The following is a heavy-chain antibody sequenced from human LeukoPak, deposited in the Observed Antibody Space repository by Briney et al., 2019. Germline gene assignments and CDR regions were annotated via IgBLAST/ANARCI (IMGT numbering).Heavy chain of an antibody. CDR1: GGSVSGGSYY. D-gene: IGHD6-13*01. CDR3: ARERIAAAGTLDY. V-gene: IGHV4-61*01. J-gene: IGHJ4*02. CDR2: IYYSGST. Sequence: SETLSLTCTVSGGSVSGGSYYWSWIRQPPGKGLEWIGYIYYSGSTNYNPSLKSRVTISVDTSKNQFSLKPSSVTAADTAVYYCARERIAAAGTLDYWGQGTLVTVSS.